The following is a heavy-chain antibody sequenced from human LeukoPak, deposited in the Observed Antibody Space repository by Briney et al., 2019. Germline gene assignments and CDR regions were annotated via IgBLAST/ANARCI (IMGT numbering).Heavy chain of an antibody. CDR1: GGSISSYY. D-gene: IGHD3-10*01. CDR3: ARAVYYGSTLDY. Sequence: SETLSLTCTVSGGSISSYYWSWIRQPPGKGLEWIGYIYYSGSTNYNPSLKSRATISVDTSRNQFSLKLSSVTAADTAVYYCARAVYYGSTLDYWGQGTLVTVS. V-gene: IGHV4-59*01. J-gene: IGHJ4*02. CDR2: IYYSGST.